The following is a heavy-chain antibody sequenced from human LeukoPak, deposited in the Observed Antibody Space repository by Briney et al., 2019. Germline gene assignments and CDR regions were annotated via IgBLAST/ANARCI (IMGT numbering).Heavy chain of an antibody. D-gene: IGHD3-10*01. CDR3: ARISVVSRSGPLDY. CDR2: IRSGAYT. V-gene: IGHV3-23*01. CDR1: GFTFSSYA. J-gene: IGHJ4*02. Sequence: GGSLRLPCAASGFTFSSYAMTWVRQAPGKGLERVSTIRSGAYTYYADSVEGRLSVSRDNSKNTLYLEMNSLRAEDAAVYYCARISVVSRSGPLDYWGQGTLVTVSS.